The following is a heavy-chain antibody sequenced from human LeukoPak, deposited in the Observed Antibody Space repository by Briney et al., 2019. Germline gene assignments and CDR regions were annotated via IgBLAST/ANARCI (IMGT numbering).Heavy chain of an antibody. Sequence: PGGSLRLSCAAAGFSLSDYTMNWVRQAPGKGLEWVSSISSSSSYIYYADSVKGRFTISRDNAKNSLDLQLNSLRAEDSAVYYCARDSFYYDSSGFDYWGQETLVTVSS. V-gene: IGHV3-21*01. CDR1: GFSLSDYT. J-gene: IGHJ4*02. CDR2: ISSSSSYI. CDR3: ARDSFYYDSSGFDY. D-gene: IGHD3-22*01.